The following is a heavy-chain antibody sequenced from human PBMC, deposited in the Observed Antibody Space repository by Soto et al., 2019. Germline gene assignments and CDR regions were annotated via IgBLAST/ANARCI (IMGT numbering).Heavy chain of an antibody. Sequence: EVQLVESGGGLVQPGGSLRLSCAASGFTFSDYWMSWVRQAPGKGLEWVANIKQDESAKNYVDSVKGRFTISRDNAKSALYLQMNSLRVEDTAVYYCTRNQVKADYWGPGTLVTVSS. CDR1: GFTFSDYW. CDR2: IKQDESAK. CDR3: TRNQVKADY. D-gene: IGHD3-22*01. V-gene: IGHV3-7*01. J-gene: IGHJ4*02.